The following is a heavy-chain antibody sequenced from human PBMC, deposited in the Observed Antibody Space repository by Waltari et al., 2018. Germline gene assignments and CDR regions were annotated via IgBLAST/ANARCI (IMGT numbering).Heavy chain of an antibody. V-gene: IGHV4-59*01. D-gene: IGHD3-3*01. CDR2: IYYSGST. J-gene: IGHJ6*02. CDR1: GGSISSYY. CDR3: ARRAHTLNAIFGADYGMDV. Sequence: QVQLQESGPGLVKPSETLSLTCTVSGGSISSYYWSWIRQPPGKGLEWIGYIYYSGSTNYHPSLKSRVTISVDTSKNQFSLKLSSVTAADTAVYYCARRAHTLNAIFGADYGMDVWGQGTTVTVSS.